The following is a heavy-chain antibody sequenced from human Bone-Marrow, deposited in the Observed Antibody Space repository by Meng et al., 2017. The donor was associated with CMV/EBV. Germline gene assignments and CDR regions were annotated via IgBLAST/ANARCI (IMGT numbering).Heavy chain of an antibody. D-gene: IGHD1-26*01. CDR2: IYHSGST. J-gene: IGHJ4*02. CDR1: GCSISRSNW. Sequence: VSGCSISRSNWWSWVRQPPGKGLEWIGEIYHSGSTTYNPSLKSRVTISVDKSKNQFSLKLSSVTAADTAVYYCARVGSYYEYYFDYWGQGTLVTVSS. CDR3: ARVGSYYEYYFDY. V-gene: IGHV4-4*02.